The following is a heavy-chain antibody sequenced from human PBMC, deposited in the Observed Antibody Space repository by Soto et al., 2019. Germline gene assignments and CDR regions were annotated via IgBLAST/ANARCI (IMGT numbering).Heavy chain of an antibody. J-gene: IGHJ4*02. CDR3: ARVGIAAAGAFDY. Sequence: QLQLQESGSGLVKPSQTLSLTCAVSGGSISSGGYSWSWIRQPPGKGLEWNGYIYHSGSTYYNPSLKSRVTLSVDRSKNQFSLKLSSVTAADTAVYYCARVGIAAAGAFDYWGQGTLVTVSS. V-gene: IGHV4-30-2*01. CDR1: GGSISSGGYS. D-gene: IGHD6-13*01. CDR2: IYHSGST.